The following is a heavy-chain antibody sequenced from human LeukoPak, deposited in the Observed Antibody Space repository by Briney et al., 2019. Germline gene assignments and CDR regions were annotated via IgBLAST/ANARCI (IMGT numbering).Heavy chain of an antibody. CDR2: MNPNSGNT. CDR1: GYTFTSYG. Sequence: GASVKVSCKASGYTFTSYGISWVRQATGQGLEWMGWMNPNSGNTGYAQKFQGRVTMTRNTSISTAYMELSSLRSEDTAVYYCARSQRAYSGSYPLCYWGQGTLVTVSS. V-gene: IGHV1-8*02. D-gene: IGHD1-26*01. CDR3: ARSQRAYSGSYPLCY. J-gene: IGHJ4*02.